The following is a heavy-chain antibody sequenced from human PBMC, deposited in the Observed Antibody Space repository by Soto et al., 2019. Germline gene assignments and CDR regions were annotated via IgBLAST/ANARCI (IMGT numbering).Heavy chain of an antibody. J-gene: IGHJ4*02. CDR2: ISHQGSPI. Sequence: QLVVSGGGVVLPGGSLRLSCRASDFTFGRSAVRWVRKDPGQWLEWVAVISHQGSPINYADSVRGRFTIPRDNSNKALLLQMNYLRPDDTAVYYCARTGDYYDTRFDYWGQGTLVIVSS. CDR3: ARTGDYYDTRFDY. V-gene: IGHV3-30*03. D-gene: IGHD3-22*01. CDR1: DFTFGRSA.